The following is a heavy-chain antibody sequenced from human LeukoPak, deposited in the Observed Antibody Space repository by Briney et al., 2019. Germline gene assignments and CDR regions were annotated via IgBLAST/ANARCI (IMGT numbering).Heavy chain of an antibody. D-gene: IGHD6-13*01. CDR3: ARDRSGSSWFSYYFDY. V-gene: IGHV4-39*07. Sequence: SETLSLTCTVSGGSISSSSYYWGWIRQPPGKGLEWIGSIYYSGSTYYNPSLKSRVTISVDTSKNQFSLKLSSVTAADTAVYYCARDRSGSSWFSYYFDYWGQGTLVTVSS. CDR2: IYYSGST. J-gene: IGHJ4*02. CDR1: GGSISSSSYY.